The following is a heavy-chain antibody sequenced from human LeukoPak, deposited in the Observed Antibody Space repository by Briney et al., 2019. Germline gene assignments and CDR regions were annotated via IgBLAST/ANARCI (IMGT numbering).Heavy chain of an antibody. V-gene: IGHV3-20*04. J-gene: IGHJ4*02. Sequence: GGSLRLSCAASGFTFDDYGMSWVRQAPGKGLEWVSGINWNGGSTGYEDSVKGRFTVSRDNAKNSLYLQMNGLRAEDTAVYYCAKRRDSVKAPMEPYFDYWGQGTLVTVSS. CDR3: AKRRDSVKAPMEPYFDY. CDR2: INWNGGST. CDR1: GFTFDDYG. D-gene: IGHD1-1*01.